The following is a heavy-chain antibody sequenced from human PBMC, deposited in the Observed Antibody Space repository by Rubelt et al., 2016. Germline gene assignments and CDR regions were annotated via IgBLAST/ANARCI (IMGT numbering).Heavy chain of an antibody. CDR1: GFTFRSFG. Sequence: QVQLVQSGGGVVQPGTSLRLSCAASGFTFRSFGMHWVRQAPGKGMEWLGVIWYDGSNKIYADSVKGGFSISKDNSKNMLYLQMDRLRAEATAVYYCAKAGEREQLDAHWGQVTLVTVFS. CDR2: IWYDGSNK. V-gene: IGHV3-33*06. D-gene: IGHD1-26*01. CDR3: AKAGEREQLDAH. J-gene: IGHJ1*01.